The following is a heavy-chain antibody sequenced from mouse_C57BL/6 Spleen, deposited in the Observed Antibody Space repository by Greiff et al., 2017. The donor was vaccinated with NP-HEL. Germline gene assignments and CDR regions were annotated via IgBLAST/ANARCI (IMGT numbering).Heavy chain of an antibody. D-gene: IGHD2-3*01. V-gene: IGHV1-52*01. CDR3: ARVYDGYSYYAMDY. CDR2: IDPSDSET. Sequence: QVQLQQPGAELVRPGSSVKLSCKASGYTFTSYWMHWVKQRPIQGLEWIGNIDPSDSETHYNQKFKDKATLTVDKSSSTAYMQLSSLTSEDSAVYYCARVYDGYSYYAMDYWGQGTSVTVSS. CDR1: GYTFTSYW. J-gene: IGHJ4*01.